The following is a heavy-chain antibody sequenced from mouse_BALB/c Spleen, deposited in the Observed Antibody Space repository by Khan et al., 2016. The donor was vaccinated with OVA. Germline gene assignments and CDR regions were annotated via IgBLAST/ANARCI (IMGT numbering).Heavy chain of an antibody. Sequence: EVQLQQSGPELVKPGASVKMSCKASGFTFTDYYMTWLKPSHGKRLEWIGDINPNNGDTFYNQKFKDMATLTVDKSSSTDDMQLNSLTSEDSAVDYCARCRFEVWGAGTTVTVSA. CDR2: INPNNGDT. V-gene: IGHV1-26*01. CDR3: ARCRFEV. J-gene: IGHJ1*01. CDR1: GFTFTDYY.